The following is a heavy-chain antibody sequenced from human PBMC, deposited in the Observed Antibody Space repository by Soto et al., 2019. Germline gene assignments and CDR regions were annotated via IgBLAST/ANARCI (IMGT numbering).Heavy chain of an antibody. CDR1: GFTFSGSA. D-gene: IGHD3-10*01. CDR3: AGGGVRGVITRTRDYYGMDV. V-gene: IGHV3-15*01. J-gene: IGHJ6*02. CDR2: IRSKADGGTT. Sequence: GGSLRLSCAASGFTFSGSAMHWVRQASGKGLEWVGRIRSKADGGTTDYGAPVKGRFTISRDDSKNTLYLQLNSLTTEDTAVYYCAGGGVRGVITRTRDYYGMDVWGQGTTVTVSS.